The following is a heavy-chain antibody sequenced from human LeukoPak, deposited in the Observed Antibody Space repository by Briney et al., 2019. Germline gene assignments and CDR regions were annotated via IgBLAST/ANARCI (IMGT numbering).Heavy chain of an antibody. CDR3: ARDVGSGWSKAGWYFDL. D-gene: IGHD6-19*01. Sequence: ASVKVSCKASGYTFTGYYMHWVRQAPGQGLEWMGWINPNSGGTNYAQKFQGWVTMTRDTSISTAYMELSRLRSDDTAVYNCARDVGSGWSKAGWYFDLWGRGTLVTVSS. V-gene: IGHV1-2*04. J-gene: IGHJ2*01. CDR2: INPNSGGT. CDR1: GYTFTGYY.